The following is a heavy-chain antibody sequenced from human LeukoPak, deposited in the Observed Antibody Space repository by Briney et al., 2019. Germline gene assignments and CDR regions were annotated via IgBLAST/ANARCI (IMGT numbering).Heavy chain of an antibody. J-gene: IGHJ6*02. CDR3: PRDKLPAPWDGMDV. V-gene: IGHV3-23*01. Sequence: GGSLRLSCAASGFTFSNYAMSWVRRAPGKGLEWGSGISGSGGNTYYADSVKGRFTISRDNSKNTLYLQMTSLSPEGTAVYYCPRDKLPAPWDGMDVWGQGTPVTVSS. CDR2: ISGSGGNT. CDR1: GFTFSNYA. D-gene: IGHD2-2*01.